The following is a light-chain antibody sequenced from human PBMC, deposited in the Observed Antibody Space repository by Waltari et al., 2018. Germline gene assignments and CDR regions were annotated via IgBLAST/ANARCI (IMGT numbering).Light chain of an antibody. CDR3: QQYNSYSYT. Sequence: DIQMTQSPSPLSAFVEDRVPITCRASQSISSWLAWYQKKPGKAPKPLIYKASSLERGVPSRFSGSGSGTEFTLTISSLQPDDFATYYCQQYNSYSYTFGQGTKLEIK. V-gene: IGKV1-5*03. CDR2: KAS. J-gene: IGKJ2*01. CDR1: QSISSW.